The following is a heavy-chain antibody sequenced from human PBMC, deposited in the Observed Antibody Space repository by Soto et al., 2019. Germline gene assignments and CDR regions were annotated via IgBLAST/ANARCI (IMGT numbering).Heavy chain of an antibody. CDR3: ARVQKDTTLDY. CDR2: ISSSSSYI. CDR1: GFTSSSYA. V-gene: IGHV3-21*01. Sequence: GGSLRLSCAASGFTSSSYAMSWVRQAPGKGLEWVSSISSSSSYIYYADSVKGRFTISRDNAKNSLYLQMNSLRAEDTAVYYCARVQKDTTLDYWGQGTLVTVSS. D-gene: IGHD2-15*01. J-gene: IGHJ4*02.